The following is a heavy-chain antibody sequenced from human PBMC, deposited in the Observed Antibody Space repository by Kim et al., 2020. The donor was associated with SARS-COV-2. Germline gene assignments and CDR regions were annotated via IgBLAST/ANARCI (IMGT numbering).Heavy chain of an antibody. Sequence: GGSLRLSCAASGFTFSSYAMSWVRQAPGKGLEWVSAISGSGGSTYYADSVKGRFTISRDNSKNTLYLQMNSLRAEDTAIYYCAKDNSDFTASYFDYWGQGTLVTVSS. V-gene: IGHV3-23*01. CDR2: ISGSGGST. CDR3: AKDNSDFTASYFDY. CDR1: GFTFSSYA. D-gene: IGHD3-3*01. J-gene: IGHJ4*02.